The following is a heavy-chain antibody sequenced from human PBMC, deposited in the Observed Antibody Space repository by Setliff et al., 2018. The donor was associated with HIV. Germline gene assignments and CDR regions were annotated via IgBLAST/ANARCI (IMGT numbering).Heavy chain of an antibody. CDR3: ARVSAWKDYYDSSGYYYRFDY. CDR1: GGSISSGSYY. CDR2: IYSSAST. V-gene: IGHV4-61*10. Sequence: SETLSLTCTVSGGSISSGSYYWSWIRQPAGKGLEWIGRIYSSASTNYNPSLNSRVIISVDTSTNQFSLKLNSVTAADTAVYYCARVSAWKDYYDSSGYYYRFDYWGQGTLVTVSS. D-gene: IGHD3-22*01. J-gene: IGHJ4*02.